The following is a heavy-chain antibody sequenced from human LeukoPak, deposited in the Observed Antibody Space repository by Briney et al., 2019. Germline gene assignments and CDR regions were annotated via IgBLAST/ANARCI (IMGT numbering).Heavy chain of an antibody. CDR1: AFIFSDYY. V-gene: IGHV3-11*04. J-gene: IGHJ6*03. CDR3: ARAGEMRYMDV. Sequence: PGRSLRLSRAAAAFIFSDYYMAWIRQAPGKGLEWVSTIKGIGPTTYYADYVKGRFTISRDNAKNSLFLQMSSLRVDDTAIYYCARAGEMRYMDVWGKGTAVIVSS. CDR2: IKGIGPTT. D-gene: IGHD5-24*01.